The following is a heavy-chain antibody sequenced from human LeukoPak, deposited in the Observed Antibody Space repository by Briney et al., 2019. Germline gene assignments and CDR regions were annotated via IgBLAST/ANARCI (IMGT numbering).Heavy chain of an antibody. CDR3: ARDPSLYSSGWYFDY. Sequence: SGGSLRLSCAASGFTFSSYSMNWVRQAPGKGLEWVSYISSSSSTIYYADSVKGRFTISRDNAKNSLYPQMNSLRDEDTAVYYCARDPSLYSSGWYFDYWGQGTLVTVSS. CDR2: ISSSSSTI. D-gene: IGHD6-19*01. V-gene: IGHV3-48*02. J-gene: IGHJ4*02. CDR1: GFTFSSYS.